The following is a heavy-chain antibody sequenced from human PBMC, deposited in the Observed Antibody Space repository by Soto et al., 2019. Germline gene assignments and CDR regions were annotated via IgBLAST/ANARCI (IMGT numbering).Heavy chain of an antibody. Sequence: QVQLQESGPGLMKPAGTLSLTCAVSGGSISRNWWSWVRQPPGKGLEWIAEIFHTGSANYNPSLVGRLTISMDKSRSHLSLTLNSVTAADTAVYYCARHIAVSGTRGFDHWCQGTLVTVSS. D-gene: IGHD2-21*01. CDR2: IFHTGSA. CDR1: GGSISRNW. CDR3: ARHIAVSGTRGFDH. V-gene: IGHV4-4*02. J-gene: IGHJ4*02.